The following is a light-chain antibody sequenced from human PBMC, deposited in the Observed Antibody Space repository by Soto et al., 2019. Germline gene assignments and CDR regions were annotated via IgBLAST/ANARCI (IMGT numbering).Light chain of an antibody. CDR3: SSYTASGTLVV. CDR1: SSDVGGYNS. V-gene: IGLV2-14*03. Sequence: QSALTQPASVSGSPGQSITISCTGTSSDVGGYNSVSWYQHHPGKAPKLMIYDVLNRPSGVSNRFSGSKSGNTASLTISGFQAEDEADYYCSSYTASGTLVVFGGGTQLTVL. J-gene: IGLJ2*01. CDR2: DVL.